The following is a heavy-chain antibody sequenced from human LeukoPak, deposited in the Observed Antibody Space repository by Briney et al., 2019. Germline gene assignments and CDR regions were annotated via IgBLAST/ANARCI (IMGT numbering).Heavy chain of an antibody. CDR1: GYTFTSYG. V-gene: IGHV1-18*01. D-gene: IGHD2-2*01. J-gene: IGHJ4*02. CDR2: ISAYNGNT. Sequence: ASVKVSCKASGYTFTSYGISWVRQAPGQGLEWMGWISAYNGNTNYAQKLQGRVTMTTDTSTSTAYMELRSLRSDDTAVYCCARDCSSTSCYGIIDYWGQGTLVTVSS. CDR3: ARDCSSTSCYGIIDY.